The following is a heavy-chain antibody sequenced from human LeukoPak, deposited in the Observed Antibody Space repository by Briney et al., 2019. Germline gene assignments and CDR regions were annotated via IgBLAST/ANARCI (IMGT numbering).Heavy chain of an antibody. CDR2: ISAYNGNT. D-gene: IGHD1-26*01. V-gene: IGHV1-18*01. Sequence: GASVTVSFKASGYTFTIYGISWVRQAPGQGLGWMGWISAYNGNTNYAQKLQGRVTITTDTSTSTTYMELRSLRSDDTAVYYCARVDAFIVGATMPDYWGQGTLVTVSS. J-gene: IGHJ4*02. CDR1: GYTFTIYG. CDR3: ARVDAFIVGATMPDY.